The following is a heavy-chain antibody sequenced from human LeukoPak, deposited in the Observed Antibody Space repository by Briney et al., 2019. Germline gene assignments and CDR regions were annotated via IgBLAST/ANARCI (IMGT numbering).Heavy chain of an antibody. J-gene: IGHJ5*02. CDR3: ARLRQLRYFDWLVP. Sequence: SETLSLTCTVSGGSISSYYWSWIRQPPGKGLEWIGYIYYSGSTNYNPSLKSRVTISVDTSKNQFSLKLSSVTAADTAVYYCARLRQLRYFDWLVPWGQEPWSPSPQ. V-gene: IGHV4-59*08. CDR1: GGSISSYY. CDR2: IYYSGST. D-gene: IGHD3-9*01.